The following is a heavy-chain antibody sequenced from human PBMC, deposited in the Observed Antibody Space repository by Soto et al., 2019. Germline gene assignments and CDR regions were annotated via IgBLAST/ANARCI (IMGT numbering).Heavy chain of an antibody. J-gene: IGHJ3*02. V-gene: IGHV1-69*13. Sequence: SGKVSCKASGGTFSTYAISWVRQAPGQGLEWMGGIIPIFGTAKYAQKFQGRVTITADESTSTAYMELSSLRSEDTAVYYCAREIFGVIISGGRDAFDIWGQGTMVTVSS. CDR3: AREIFGVIISGGRDAFDI. D-gene: IGHD3-3*01. CDR2: IIPIFGTA. CDR1: GGTFSTYA.